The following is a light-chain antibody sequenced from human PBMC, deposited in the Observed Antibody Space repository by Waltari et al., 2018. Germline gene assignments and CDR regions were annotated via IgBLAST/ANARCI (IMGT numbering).Light chain of an antibody. Sequence: QTVVTPETSLSVSPGGTVTLTCALSFGAVSPTSYATWYPQTPGQPPRTVVDKGNSRSSGVPDRFAGPSLGNTAALTITGAQADDESHYFCFFYMGSGIWVSGGGTKLTVL. CDR2: KGN. CDR1: FGAVSPTSY. J-gene: IGLJ3*02. V-gene: IGLV8-61*01. CDR3: FFYMGSGIWV.